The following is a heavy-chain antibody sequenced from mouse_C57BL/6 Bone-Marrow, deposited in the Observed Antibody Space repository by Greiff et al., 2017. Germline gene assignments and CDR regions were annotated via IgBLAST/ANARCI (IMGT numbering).Heavy chain of an antibody. J-gene: IGHJ1*03. Sequence: VQLQQPGAELVKPGASVKLSCKASGYTFTSYWMHWVKQRPGQGLEWIGMIHPNSGSTNYNEKFKSKATLTVHKSSSTAYMQISSLTSEDSAVSYCASGLLGWYFDVWGTGTTVTVSS. V-gene: IGHV1-64*01. CDR1: GYTFTSYW. CDR3: ASGLLGWYFDV. D-gene: IGHD2-3*01. CDR2: IHPNSGST.